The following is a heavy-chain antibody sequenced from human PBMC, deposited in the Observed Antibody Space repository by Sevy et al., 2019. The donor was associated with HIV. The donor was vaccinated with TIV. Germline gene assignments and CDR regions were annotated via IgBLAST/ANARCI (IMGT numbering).Heavy chain of an antibody. CDR2: ISYDGSNK. J-gene: IGHJ4*02. CDR1: GFTFSSYA. CDR3: AKTLYGVSINYFDY. V-gene: IGHV3-30-3*01. D-gene: IGHD4-17*01. Sequence: GGSLRLSCAASGFTFSSYAMHGVRQAPCKGLEWVAVISYDGSNKYYADSVKGRFTISRDNSKNTLYLQMNSLRAEDTAVYYCAKTLYGVSINYFDYWGQGTLVTVSS.